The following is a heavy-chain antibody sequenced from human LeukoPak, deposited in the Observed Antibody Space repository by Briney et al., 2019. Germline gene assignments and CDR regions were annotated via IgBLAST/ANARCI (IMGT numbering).Heavy chain of an antibody. D-gene: IGHD1-26*01. CDR3: ARDPYSGNYGDYYYYYMDV. CDR2: ITSSSSYM. CDR1: GFTFNTYN. J-gene: IGHJ6*03. V-gene: IGHV3-21*01. Sequence: GESLRLSCVASGFTFNTYNMNWVRQAPGKGLEWVSSITSSSSYMYYADSVKGRFTISRDNAKGSLYLQMNSLRDEDTAVYYCARDPYSGNYGDYYYYYMDVWGKGTTVTISS.